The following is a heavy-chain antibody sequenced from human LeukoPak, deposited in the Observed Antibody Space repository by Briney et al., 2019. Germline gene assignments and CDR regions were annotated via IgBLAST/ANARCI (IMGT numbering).Heavy chain of an antibody. CDR1: RFTFSNYW. D-gene: IGHD6-19*01. CDR2: IKHDGSEK. Sequence: PGGSLRLSCAASRFTFSNYWMTWVRQAPGKGLEWVANIKHDGSEKYYVDSVKGRFTISRDNAKNSMYLQMNSLRVEDTAVYYCARDDSGPHYWGQGTLVTVSS. V-gene: IGHV3-7*01. CDR3: ARDDSGPHY. J-gene: IGHJ4*02.